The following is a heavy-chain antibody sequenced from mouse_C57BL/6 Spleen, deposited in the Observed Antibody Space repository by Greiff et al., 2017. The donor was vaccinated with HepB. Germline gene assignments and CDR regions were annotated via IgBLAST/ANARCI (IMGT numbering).Heavy chain of an antibody. D-gene: IGHD2-1*01. V-gene: IGHV2-2*01. J-gene: IGHJ3*01. CDR1: GFSLTSYG. CDR2: IWSGGST. Sequence: VKLMESGPGLVQPSQSLSITCTVSGFSLTSYGVHRVRQSPGKGLEWLGVIWSGGSTDYNAAFISRLSISKDNSKSQVFFKMNSLQADDTAIYYCASYYGNYGGFAYWGQGTLVTVSA. CDR3: ASYYGNYGGFAY.